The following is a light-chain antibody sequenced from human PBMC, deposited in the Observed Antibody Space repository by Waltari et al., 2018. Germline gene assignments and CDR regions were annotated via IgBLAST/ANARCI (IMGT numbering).Light chain of an antibody. V-gene: IGKV1-33*01. CDR3: QQYDNLLLT. Sequence: DIQMTQSPSSLSASVGDRVTITCQASQDISNYLNWYQQKPGKAPKLLSYDASNLETGAPSRFSGSGSGTDFTFTIRSLQHEDIATYYCQQYDNLLLTFGGGTKVEIK. CDR2: DAS. J-gene: IGKJ4*01. CDR1: QDISNY.